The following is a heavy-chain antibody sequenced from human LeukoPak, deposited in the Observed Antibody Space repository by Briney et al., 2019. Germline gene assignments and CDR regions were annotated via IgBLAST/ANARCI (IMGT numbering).Heavy chain of an antibody. CDR2: ISSSSSYI. CDR1: GFTFSSYS. V-gene: IGHV3-21*01. Sequence: GGSLRLSCAASGFTFSSYSMYWVRQAPGKGLEWVSSISSSSSYIYYADSVKGRFTISRDNAKNSLYLQMNSLRAEDTAVYYCARGISGYLDAFDIWGQGTMVTVSS. J-gene: IGHJ3*02. CDR3: ARGISGYLDAFDI. D-gene: IGHD3-22*01.